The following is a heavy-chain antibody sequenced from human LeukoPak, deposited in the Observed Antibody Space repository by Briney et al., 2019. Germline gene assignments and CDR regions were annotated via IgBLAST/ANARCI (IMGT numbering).Heavy chain of an antibody. CDR1: GCTFTSYD. CDR2: MNPNSGNT. CDR3: ATLWSSSWYPY. Sequence: AAVKVSCKASGCTFTSYDINWVRQATGQGLEWMGWMNPNSGNTGYAQKFQGRVTMTRNTSISTAYMELSSLRSEDTAVYYCATLWSSSWYPYWGQGTLVTVSS. J-gene: IGHJ4*02. D-gene: IGHD6-13*01. V-gene: IGHV1-8*01.